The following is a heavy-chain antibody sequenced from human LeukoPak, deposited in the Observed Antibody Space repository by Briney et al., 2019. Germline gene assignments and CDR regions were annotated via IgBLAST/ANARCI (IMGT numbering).Heavy chain of an antibody. CDR1: GFTFSSYW. Sequence: GGSLRPSCAASGFTFSSYWMHWVRQAPGKGLVWVSRINSDGSSTSYADSVKGRFTISRDNAKNTLYLQMNSLRAEDTAVYYCARGPWLERHHAFDIWAKGQWSPSLQ. CDR2: INSDGSST. CDR3: ARGPWLERHHAFDI. V-gene: IGHV3-74*01. J-gene: IGHJ3*02. D-gene: IGHD1-1*01.